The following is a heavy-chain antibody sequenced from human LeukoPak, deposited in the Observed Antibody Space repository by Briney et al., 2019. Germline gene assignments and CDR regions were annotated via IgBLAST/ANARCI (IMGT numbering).Heavy chain of an antibody. J-gene: IGHJ4*02. D-gene: IGHD3-22*01. Sequence: GGSLRLSRAASGFTFSDYYMSWIRQAPGKGLEWVSYISSSGSTIYYADSVKGRFTISRDNAKNSLYLQMNGLRAEDTAVYYCARDYYDSSGYDNWGQGTLVTVSS. CDR1: GFTFSDYY. CDR3: ARDYYDSSGYDN. V-gene: IGHV3-11*04. CDR2: ISSSGSTI.